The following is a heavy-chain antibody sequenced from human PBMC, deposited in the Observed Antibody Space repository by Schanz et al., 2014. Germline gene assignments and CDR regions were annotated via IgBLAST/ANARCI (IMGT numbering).Heavy chain of an antibody. CDR2: ISDSGDST. CDR3: ARFLARYQYYGVDV. D-gene: IGHD3-3*01. J-gene: IGHJ6*02. V-gene: IGHV3-48*04. Sequence: VQLVESGGGVVQPGRSLRLSCAASGFTFSRYGMHWVRQAPGKGLEWVSDISDSGDSTHYADSVKGRFSISRDNGETSVYLQINSLRVEDTAVYYCARFLARYQYYGVDVWGQGTTXIVSS. CDR1: GFTFSRYG.